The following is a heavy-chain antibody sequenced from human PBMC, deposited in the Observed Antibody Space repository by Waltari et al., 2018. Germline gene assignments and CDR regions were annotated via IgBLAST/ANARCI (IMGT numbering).Heavy chain of an antibody. CDR1: GYTFAKSA. D-gene: IGHD2-21*02. V-gene: IGHV1-3*01. CDR2: INARNVDT. J-gene: IGHJ6*02. Sequence: QVQLVQSGAEVKTPGASVTISCKASGYTFAKSAVHWVRQAPGQRHAWMGWINARNVDTKYSRKFQSGVTISTDRSASIGYLGLVGLRSEDTAVYFWARGTASTALGYSYDGLDVWGQGTTVIVSS. CDR3: ARGTASTALGYSYDGLDV.